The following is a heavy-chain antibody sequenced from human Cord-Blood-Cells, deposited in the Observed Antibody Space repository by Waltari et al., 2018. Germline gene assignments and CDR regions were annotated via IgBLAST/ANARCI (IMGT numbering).Heavy chain of an antibody. CDR3: ARAGDGDYDAVDN. J-gene: IGHJ3*02. V-gene: IGHV5-51*01. Sequence: EVQLVHSGAEVKEPGESVKIPCKGSVYSFTIYWIGGVSQMPGKGLEWMGIIYPGHSDTSSSPAFQGQVTITTDKSISTGYPQWSRLRASADDMYDCARAGDGDYDAVDNWGQGTMVTVSS. D-gene: IGHD4-17*01. CDR1: VYSFTIYW. CDR2: IYPGHSDT.